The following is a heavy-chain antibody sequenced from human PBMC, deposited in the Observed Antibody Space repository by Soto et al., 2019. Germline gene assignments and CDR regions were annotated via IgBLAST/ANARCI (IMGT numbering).Heavy chain of an antibody. V-gene: IGHV4-59*08. CDR1: GGSISSYY. CDR3: ARGPEEFDY. CDR2: IYYSGST. J-gene: IGHJ4*02. Sequence: SETLSLTCTVSGGSISSYYWSWIRQPPGKGLEWIGYIYYSGSTNYNPSLKSRVTISVDTSKNQFSLKLSSVTAADTAVYYCARGPEEFDYWGQGTLVTVSS.